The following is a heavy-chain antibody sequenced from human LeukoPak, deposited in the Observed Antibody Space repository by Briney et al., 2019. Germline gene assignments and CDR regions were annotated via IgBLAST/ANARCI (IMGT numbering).Heavy chain of an antibody. CDR2: ISGDGGSS. Sequence: GGTLRLSCAASGFTFHDYAMSWVRQVPGKGLEWVSLISGDGGSSYYADSVKGRFTISRDNSKNSLYLQMNSLRTEDTALYYCAKVLGYYDSSGYYQEGGFDYWGQGTLVTVSS. CDR1: GFTFHDYA. V-gene: IGHV3-43*02. D-gene: IGHD3-22*01. CDR3: AKVLGYYDSSGYYQEGGFDY. J-gene: IGHJ4*02.